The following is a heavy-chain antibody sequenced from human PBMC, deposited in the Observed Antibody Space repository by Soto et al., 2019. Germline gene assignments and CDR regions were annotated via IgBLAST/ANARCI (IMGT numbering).Heavy chain of an antibody. Sequence: SQTLSLTCTVSGGSISSYYWSWIRQPPGKGLEWIGYIYYSGSTNYNPSLKSRVTISVDTSKNQFSLKLSSVTAADTAVYYCARVRGPTVVTPSLWFDPWGQGTLVTVSS. V-gene: IGHV4-59*01. D-gene: IGHD2-15*01. CDR1: GGSISSYY. CDR2: IYYSGST. CDR3: ARVRGPTVVTPSLWFDP. J-gene: IGHJ5*02.